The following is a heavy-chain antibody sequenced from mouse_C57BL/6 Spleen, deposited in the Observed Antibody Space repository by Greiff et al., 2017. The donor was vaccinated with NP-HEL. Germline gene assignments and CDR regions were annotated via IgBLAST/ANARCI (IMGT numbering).Heavy chain of an antibody. CDR2: IDPENGDT. D-gene: IGHD2-3*01. CDR1: GFNIKDDY. Sequence: EVQLQESGAELVRPGASVKLSCTASGFNIKDDYMHWVKQRPEQGLEWIGWIDPENGDTEYASKFQGKATITADTSSNTAYLQLSSLTSEDAAVYYCTSVTTPYYFDYWGQGTTLTVSS. V-gene: IGHV14-4*01. J-gene: IGHJ2*01. CDR3: TSVTTPYYFDY.